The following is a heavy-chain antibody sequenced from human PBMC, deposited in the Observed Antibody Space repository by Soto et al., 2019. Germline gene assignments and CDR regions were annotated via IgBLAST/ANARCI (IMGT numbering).Heavy chain of an antibody. CDR1: GGSISSGGYY. Sequence: SSETLSLTCTVSGGSISSGGYYWSWIRQHPGKGLEWIGYIYYSGSTYYNPSLKSRVTISVDTSKNQFSLKLSSVTAADTAVYYCARDCSGYDRRWFDPWGQGTLVTVSS. CDR2: IYYSGST. J-gene: IGHJ5*02. V-gene: IGHV4-31*03. CDR3: ARDCSGYDRRWFDP. D-gene: IGHD5-12*01.